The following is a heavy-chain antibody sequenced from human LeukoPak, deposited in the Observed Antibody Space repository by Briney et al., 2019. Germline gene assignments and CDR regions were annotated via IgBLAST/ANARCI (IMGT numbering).Heavy chain of an antibody. CDR3: ARTRCSGGSCYFDY. CDR1: GGSVSSSSYY. CDR2: IYYSGST. J-gene: IGHJ4*02. V-gene: IGHV4-39*07. Sequence: SETLSLTCTVSGGSVSSSSYYWGWIRQPPGKGLEWIGSIYYSGSTNCNPSLKSRVTMSLDTSKNQLSLKLTSVTAADTAVYYCARTRCSGGSCYFDYWGQGTLVTVSS. D-gene: IGHD2-15*01.